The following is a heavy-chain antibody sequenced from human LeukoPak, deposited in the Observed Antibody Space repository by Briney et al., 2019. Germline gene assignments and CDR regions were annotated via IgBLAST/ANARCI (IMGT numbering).Heavy chain of an antibody. Sequence: GGSLRLSCAASGFTFSSYWMSWVRQAPGKGLEWVANIKQDGSEKYYVDSVKGRFTISRDNAKNSLYLQMNSLRAEDTAVYYCARVLVSSYTGIHDHWGQGTLVTVSS. V-gene: IGHV3-7*01. CDR1: GFTFSSYW. D-gene: IGHD2-2*02. CDR2: IKQDGSEK. J-gene: IGHJ4*02. CDR3: ARVLVSSYTGIHDH.